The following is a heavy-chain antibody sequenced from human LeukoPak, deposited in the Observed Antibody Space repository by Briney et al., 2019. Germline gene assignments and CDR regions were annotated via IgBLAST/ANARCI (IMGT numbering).Heavy chain of an antibody. CDR1: GYTFTAYY. D-gene: IGHD2-15*01. CDR2: INPNSGDT. V-gene: IGHV1-2*02. Sequence: ASVKVSCKASGYTFTAYYVHWVRQAPGQGLEWMGWINPNSGDTDYAQRFQGRVSMTRDTSISTAYMELNRLRPDDTAVYYCARVRSSGGYDYWGQGTLVTVSS. CDR3: ARVRSSGGYDY. J-gene: IGHJ4*02.